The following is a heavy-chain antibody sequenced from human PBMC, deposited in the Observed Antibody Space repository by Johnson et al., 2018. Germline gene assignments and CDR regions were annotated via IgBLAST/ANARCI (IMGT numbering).Heavy chain of an antibody. CDR3: ARPLRFLARDYSYMDV. D-gene: IGHD3-3*01. CDR2: ISSYGGST. Sequence: EVQLVESGGGLVQPGGSLRLSCVGSGFIFSNHAMYWVRQAPGEGLEFVSGISSYGGSTYYANSVKGRFTIFRDNSKNTLHLQMGSLRTEDMAVYYCARPLRFLARDYSYMDVWGKGTTVTVSS. V-gene: IGHV3-64*01. J-gene: IGHJ6*03. CDR1: GFIFSNHA.